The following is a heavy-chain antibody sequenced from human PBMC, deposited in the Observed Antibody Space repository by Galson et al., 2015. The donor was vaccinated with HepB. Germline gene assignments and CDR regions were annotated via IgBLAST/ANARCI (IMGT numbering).Heavy chain of an antibody. CDR3: ARDQAVAGPRHRMDV. CDR1: GFTFSSYS. V-gene: IGHV3-48*02. CDR2: ISSSSSTI. J-gene: IGHJ6*02. D-gene: IGHD6-19*01. Sequence: SLRLSCAASGFTFSSYSMNWVRQAPGKGLEWVSYISSSSSTIYYADSVKGRFTISRDNAKNSLYLQMNSLRDEDTAVYYCARDQAVAGPRHRMDVWGQGTTVTVAS.